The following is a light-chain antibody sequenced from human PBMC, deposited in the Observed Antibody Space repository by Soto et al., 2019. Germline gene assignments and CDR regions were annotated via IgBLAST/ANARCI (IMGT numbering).Light chain of an antibody. V-gene: IGKV4-1*01. J-gene: IGKJ1*01. CDR2: WAS. CDR3: QQYLITPPT. CDR1: QSLLYNSNNRNY. Sequence: DIVMSQSPDSLAVSLGERATIDCKSSQSLLYNSNNRNYLALYQQKPGQPPKLLIHWASTRESGVPDRFSGSGSGTDFTLTISSLQAEDVALYYCQQYLITPPTFGQGTKVEIK.